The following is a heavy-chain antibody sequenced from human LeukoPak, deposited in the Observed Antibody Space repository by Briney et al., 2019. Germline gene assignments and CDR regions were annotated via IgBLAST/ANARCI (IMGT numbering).Heavy chain of an antibody. CDR3: ARDYYDSSGQLGYYYYYMDV. D-gene: IGHD3-22*01. CDR2: ISSNGGST. J-gene: IGHJ6*03. Sequence: PGGSLRLSCAASGFTFSSYAMHWVRQAPGKGLEYVSAISSNGGSTYYANSVKGRFTISRDNSKNTLYLQMGSLRAEDMAVYYCARDYYDSSGQLGYYYYYMDVWGKGTTVTVSS. CDR1: GFTFSSYA. V-gene: IGHV3-64*01.